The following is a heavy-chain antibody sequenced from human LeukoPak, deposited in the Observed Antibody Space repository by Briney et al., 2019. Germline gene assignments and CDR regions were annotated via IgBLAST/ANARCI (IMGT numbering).Heavy chain of an antibody. J-gene: IGHJ3*02. CDR1: AFTFSHYP. V-gene: IGHV3-30-3*01. CDR2: ISDDGTNR. CDR3: ARGKFFDI. Sequence: GGSLRLSCEASAFTFSHYPMDWVRQAPGKGLELVAIISDDGTNRYYADSVKGRFTISRDDSNNTVYRQMNSLRVDDTAIYFCARGKFFDIWGQGTMVTVSS.